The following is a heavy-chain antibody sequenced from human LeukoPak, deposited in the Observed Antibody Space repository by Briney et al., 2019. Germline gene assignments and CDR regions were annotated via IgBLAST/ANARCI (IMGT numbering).Heavy chain of an antibody. J-gene: IGHJ4*02. Sequence: SVKVSCKASGGTFCSYAISWVRQAPGQGLEWMGGIIPIFGTANYAQKFQGRVTITADKSTSTAYMELSSLRSEDTAAYYCASTYSGYDGPRYWGQGTLVTVSS. CDR3: ASTYSGYDGPRY. CDR2: IIPIFGTA. V-gene: IGHV1-69*06. CDR1: GGTFCSYA. D-gene: IGHD5-12*01.